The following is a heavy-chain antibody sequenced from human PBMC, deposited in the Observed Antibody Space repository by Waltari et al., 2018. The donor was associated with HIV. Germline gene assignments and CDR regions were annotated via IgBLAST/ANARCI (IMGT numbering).Heavy chain of an antibody. Sequence: EVQLVESGGGLVKPGGSLRLSCEASGCTFSSYTMNWICQAPGMGLEWVPTISSRSRYIYSAVSLKGRFTISRDNAKHSLFLQMSSRRAEDMAVYYCARASRGVAVAGFDYWGQGILVTVSS. J-gene: IGHJ4*02. V-gene: IGHV3-21*01. CDR3: ARASRGVAVAGFDY. CDR2: ISSRSRYI. D-gene: IGHD6-19*01. CDR1: GCTFSSYT.